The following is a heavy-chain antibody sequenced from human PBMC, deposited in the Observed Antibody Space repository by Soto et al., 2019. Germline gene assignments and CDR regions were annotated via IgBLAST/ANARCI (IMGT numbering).Heavy chain of an antibody. D-gene: IGHD2-15*01. CDR1: GFIFSDYY. J-gene: IGHJ3*01. CDR3: ARIFVVITATLDAFGV. V-gene: IGHV3-11*06. CDR2: ISSGSSYT. Sequence: PGGSLRLSCAASGFIFSDYYMGWIRQAPGKGLEWISLISSGSSYTNYADSVKGRFTISRDNAKNSLYLQMNSLRADDAAVYFCARIFVVITATLDAFGVWGQGTKVTVSS.